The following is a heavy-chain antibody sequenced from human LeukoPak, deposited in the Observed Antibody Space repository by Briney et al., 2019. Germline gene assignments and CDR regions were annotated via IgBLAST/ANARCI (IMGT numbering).Heavy chain of an antibody. CDR2: IWFDGSDK. CDR1: GFTFSSYG. Sequence: GRSLRLSCAASGFTFSSYGMHWVRQAPGKGLEWVAVIWFDGSDKYYADSVKGRFIISRDNSKNTLSLQMNSLRAEDTAVYYCARGGTWIQLCDYWGQGTLVTVSS. D-gene: IGHD5-18*01. V-gene: IGHV3-33*08. J-gene: IGHJ4*02. CDR3: ARGGTWIQLCDY.